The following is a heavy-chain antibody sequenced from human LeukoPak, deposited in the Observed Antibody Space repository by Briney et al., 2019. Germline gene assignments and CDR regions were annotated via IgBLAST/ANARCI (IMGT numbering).Heavy chain of an antibody. V-gene: IGHV3-66*01. CDR1: GFTVISNF. Sequence: SGGSLRLSCAASGFTVISNFMTWVRQAPGKGLEWVSIIYAGGSTYYTDSVKGRFTISRDNSKNTLYLQMNSLRAEDTAVYYCATSKYSGSYWGQGTLVTVSS. D-gene: IGHD1-26*01. CDR3: ATSKYSGSY. CDR2: IYAGGST. J-gene: IGHJ4*02.